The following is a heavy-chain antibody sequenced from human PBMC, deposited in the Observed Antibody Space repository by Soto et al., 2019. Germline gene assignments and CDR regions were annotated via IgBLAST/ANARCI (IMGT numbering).Heavy chain of an antibody. CDR3: ARVRVDYYDSSGYYLFDY. Sequence: PSEALSGTCAVSGGCISSGDYYWSWIRQPPGKGLEWIGYIYYSGSTYYNPSLKSRVTISVDTSKNQFSLKLSSVTATDTAVYYCARVRVDYYDSSGYYLFDYWGQGTLVPVSS. D-gene: IGHD3-22*01. CDR1: GGCISSGDYY. CDR2: IYYSGST. J-gene: IGHJ4*02. V-gene: IGHV4-30-4*01.